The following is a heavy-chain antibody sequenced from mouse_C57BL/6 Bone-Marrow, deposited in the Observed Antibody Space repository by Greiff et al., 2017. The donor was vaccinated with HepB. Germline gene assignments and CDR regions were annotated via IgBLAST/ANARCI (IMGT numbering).Heavy chain of an antibody. J-gene: IGHJ2*01. V-gene: IGHV1-47*01. D-gene: IGHD1-1*01. CDR2: FHPYNDDT. CDR3: ARGGPYYYGSSLDY. CDR1: GYTFTTYP. Sequence: VQRVESGAELVKPGASVKMSCKASGYTFTTYPIEWMKQNHGKSLEWIGNFHPYNDDTKYNEKFKGKATLTVEKSSSTVYLELSRLTSDDSAVYYCARGGPYYYGSSLDYWGQGTTLTVSS.